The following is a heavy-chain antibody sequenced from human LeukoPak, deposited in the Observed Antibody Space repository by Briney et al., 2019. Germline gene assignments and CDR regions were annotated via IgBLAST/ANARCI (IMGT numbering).Heavy chain of an antibody. J-gene: IGHJ4*02. D-gene: IGHD2-21*02. V-gene: IGHV3-30*02. Sequence: GGSLRLSCAASGFTFSSYGMHWVRQAPGKGLEWVAFIRYDGSNKYYADPVKGRFTISRDNSKNTLYLQMNSLRAEDTAVYYCAKEAICGGDCYYFDYWGQGTLVTVSS. CDR2: IRYDGSNK. CDR3: AKEAICGGDCYYFDY. CDR1: GFTFSSYG.